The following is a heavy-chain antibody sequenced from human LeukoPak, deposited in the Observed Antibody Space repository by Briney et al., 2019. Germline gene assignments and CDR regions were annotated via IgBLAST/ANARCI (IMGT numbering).Heavy chain of an antibody. D-gene: IGHD6-19*01. J-gene: IGHJ4*02. CDR1: GYTLTELS. CDR3: ARVPARHQWLDDYYFDY. Sequence: ASVKVSCKVSGYTLTELSMHWVRQAPGKGLEWMGGFDPEDGETIYAQKFQGRVTMTEDTSTDTAYMELSSLRAEDTAVYYCARVPARHQWLDDYYFDYWGQGTLVTVSS. CDR2: FDPEDGET. V-gene: IGHV1-24*01.